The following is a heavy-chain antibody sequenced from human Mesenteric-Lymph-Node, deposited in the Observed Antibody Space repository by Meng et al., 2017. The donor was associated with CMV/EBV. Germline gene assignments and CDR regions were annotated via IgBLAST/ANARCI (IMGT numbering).Heavy chain of an antibody. V-gene: IGHV3-11*04. D-gene: IGHD3-3*01. CDR1: GFTFSDYY. CDR3: AREGVTIFGVVDH. J-gene: IGHJ4*02. CDR2: ISSSGYTT. Sequence: GGSLRLSCAASGFTFSDYYMSWVRQAPGKGLEWASHISSSGYTTDYADSVKGRFTISRDNAKNSLYLLMNSLRAEDTAVYYCAREGVTIFGVVDHWGQGTLVTVS.